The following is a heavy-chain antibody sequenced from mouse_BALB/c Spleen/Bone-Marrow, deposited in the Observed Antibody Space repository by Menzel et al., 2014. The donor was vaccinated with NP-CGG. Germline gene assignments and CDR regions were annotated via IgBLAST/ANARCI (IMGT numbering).Heavy chain of an antibody. Sequence: VQLKQSGAELVKPGASVKLSCTASGFNIKDTYMHWVKQRPEQGLEWIGRIDPASGNTKYDPKFQGKATITADTSSNTAYLQLSSLTSEDTAVYYYASYYYGSSSFAYWGQGTMVTVSA. CDR2: IDPASGNT. D-gene: IGHD1-1*01. V-gene: IGHV14-3*02. CDR1: GFNIKDTY. CDR3: ASYYYGSSSFAY. J-gene: IGHJ3*01.